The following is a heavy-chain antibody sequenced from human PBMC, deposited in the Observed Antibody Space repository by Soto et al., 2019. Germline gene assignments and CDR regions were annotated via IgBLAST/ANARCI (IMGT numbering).Heavy chain of an antibody. CDR1: GFSVTNNY. CDR2: IDIGGNT. D-gene: IGHD2-2*01. J-gene: IGHJ4*02. CDR3: ARGRGSTGYLGREHYFDY. Sequence: HPAGSLRLSCAASGFSVTNNYMNWVRHAPGKGLEWVSIIDIGGNTYYADSVQDRFTISRDNSRNTLYLHMDSLRAEDTAVYYCARGRGSTGYLGREHYFDYWGQGT. V-gene: IGHV3-66*01.